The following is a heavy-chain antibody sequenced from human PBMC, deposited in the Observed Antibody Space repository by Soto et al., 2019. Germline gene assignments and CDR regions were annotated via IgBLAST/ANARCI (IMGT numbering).Heavy chain of an antibody. Sequence: GVSLRLSCAAPGFTFSDYYMSWIRQAPGKGLEWVSYISSSSSYTNYADSVKGRFTISRDNAKNSLYLQMNSLRAEDTAVYYCARDVVAVAGNSYYFDYWGQGTLVTVSS. CDR3: ARDVVAVAGNSYYFDY. D-gene: IGHD6-19*01. V-gene: IGHV3-11*05. CDR1: GFTFSDYY. CDR2: ISSSSSYT. J-gene: IGHJ4*02.